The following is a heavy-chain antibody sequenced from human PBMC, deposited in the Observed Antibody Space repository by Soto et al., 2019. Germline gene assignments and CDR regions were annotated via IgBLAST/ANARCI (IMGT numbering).Heavy chain of an antibody. CDR2: ISYDGSNK. Sequence: QVQLVESGGGVVQPGRSLRLSCAASGFTFSSYAMHWVRQAPGKGLEWVAVISYDGSNKYYADSVKGRFTISRDNSKNTLYLQMNSLRAEDTAVYYCARESVVVVTDYWGQGTLVTVSS. CDR1: GFTFSSYA. CDR3: ARESVVVVTDY. V-gene: IGHV3-30-3*01. J-gene: IGHJ4*02. D-gene: IGHD2-21*02.